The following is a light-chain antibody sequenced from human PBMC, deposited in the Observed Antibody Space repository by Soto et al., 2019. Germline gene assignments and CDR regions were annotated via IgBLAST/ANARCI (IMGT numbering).Light chain of an antibody. Sequence: EVVLAQSPGTLSLSPGGRATLSCRARRDVSSGLLAWYQQKPGQAPRLLIYGASSRATGIPDRFTGSGSGTDFTLTISSLEPEDFARYHCQQYGSASITFGQGTRLEIK. CDR2: GAS. CDR1: RDVSSGL. CDR3: QQYGSASIT. J-gene: IGKJ5*01. V-gene: IGKV3-20*01.